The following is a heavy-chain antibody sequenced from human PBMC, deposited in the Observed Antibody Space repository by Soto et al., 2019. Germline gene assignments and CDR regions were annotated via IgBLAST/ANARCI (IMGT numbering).Heavy chain of an antibody. CDR3: ARPPAPMVVYYYYYIDV. D-gene: IGHD2-15*01. J-gene: IGHJ6*03. CDR2: ISSSSSYI. Sequence: EVQLVESGGGLVKPGGSLRLSCAASGFTFSSDSMNWVRQAPGKGLEWVASISSSSSYIYYADSVKGRFTISRDNAKHSLYLQMNSMRADDTAVYYRARPPAPMVVYYYYYIDVWGRGNTLTVSS. V-gene: IGHV3-21*01. CDR1: GFTFSSDS.